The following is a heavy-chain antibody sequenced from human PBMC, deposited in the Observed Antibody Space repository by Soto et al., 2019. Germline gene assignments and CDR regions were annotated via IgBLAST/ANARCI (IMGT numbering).Heavy chain of an antibody. J-gene: IGHJ6*02. CDR1: GGTFSSYA. CDR2: IIPITGTA. D-gene: IGHD2-8*02. Sequence: QVQLVQSGAEVKKPGSSVKVSCKASGGTFSSYAISWVRQAPGQGLEWRGGIIPITGTANYAQKFQGRVTITADESTSTAYMKLSSLRSEDTAVYYCARSQGTGPSVEISYYDSYGIDVWGQGTTVTVSS. CDR3: ARSQGTGPSVEISYYDSYGIDV. V-gene: IGHV1-69*01.